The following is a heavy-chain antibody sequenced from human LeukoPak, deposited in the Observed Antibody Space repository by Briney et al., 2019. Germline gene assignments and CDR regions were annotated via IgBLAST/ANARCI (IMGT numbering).Heavy chain of an antibody. J-gene: IGHJ6*03. Sequence: PGGSLRLSCAASGFTFDDYGMSWVRQAPGKGLEWVSGINWNGGSTGYADSVKGRFTISRDNAKNSLYLQMNSLRAEDTALYYCARQVFDSSSSLLYYYYYMDVWGKGTTVTVSS. CDR1: GFTFDDYG. D-gene: IGHD6-6*01. CDR2: INWNGGST. V-gene: IGHV3-20*04. CDR3: ARQVFDSSSSLLYYYYYMDV.